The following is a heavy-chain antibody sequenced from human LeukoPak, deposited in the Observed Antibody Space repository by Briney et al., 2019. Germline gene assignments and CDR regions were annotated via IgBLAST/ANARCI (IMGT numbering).Heavy chain of an antibody. CDR1: GGSISSYY. V-gene: IGHV4-59*01. CDR3: ARRNWAYYYGSGSYYGTRFDY. D-gene: IGHD3-10*01. J-gene: IGHJ4*02. Sequence: NTSETLSLTCTVSGGSISSYYWSWIRQPPGKGLEWIGYIYYSGSTNYNPSLKSRVTISVDTSKNQFSLKLSSVTAADTAVYYCARRNWAYYYGSGSYYGTRFDYWGQGTLVTVSS. CDR2: IYYSGST.